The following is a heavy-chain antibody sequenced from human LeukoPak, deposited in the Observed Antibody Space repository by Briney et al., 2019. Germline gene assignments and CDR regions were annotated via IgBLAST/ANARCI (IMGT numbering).Heavy chain of an antibody. D-gene: IGHD1-1*01. Sequence: SETLSLTCAVYGGSFSGYYWSWIRQPQGKGLEWIGEINHSGSTNYNPSLKSRVTISVDTSKNQFSLKLSSVTAADTAVYYCARRGDWSDYWGQGTLVTVSS. J-gene: IGHJ4*02. CDR3: ARRGDWSDY. CDR1: GGSFSGYY. CDR2: INHSGST. V-gene: IGHV4-34*01.